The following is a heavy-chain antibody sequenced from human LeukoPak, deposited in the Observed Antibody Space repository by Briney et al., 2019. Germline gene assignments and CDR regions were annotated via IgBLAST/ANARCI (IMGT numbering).Heavy chain of an antibody. CDR3: ARLYCRGGSCYSDTVAY. D-gene: IGHD2-15*01. Sequence: ASVKVSCKASGYTFTGYYMHWVRQAPGQGLEWMGWINPNSGGTNYAQKFQGRVTMTRDTSISTAYMELSRLRSDDTAVYYCARLYCRGGSCYSDTVAYWGQGTLVTVSS. CDR1: GYTFTGYY. CDR2: INPNSGGT. J-gene: IGHJ4*02. V-gene: IGHV1-2*02.